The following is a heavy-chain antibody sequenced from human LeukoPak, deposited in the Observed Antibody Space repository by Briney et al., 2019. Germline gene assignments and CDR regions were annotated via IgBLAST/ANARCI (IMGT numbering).Heavy chain of an antibody. Sequence: SVKVSCKASGGTFSSYAISWVRQAPGQGLEWMGRIIPIFDTTTYAQKFQGRVTITTDESTSTAYMELSSLRSEDTAVYYCAIGGSYFDYWGQGTLVTVSS. D-gene: IGHD5-12*01. CDR3: AIGGSYFDY. CDR1: GGTFSSYA. J-gene: IGHJ4*02. V-gene: IGHV1-69*05. CDR2: IIPIFDTT.